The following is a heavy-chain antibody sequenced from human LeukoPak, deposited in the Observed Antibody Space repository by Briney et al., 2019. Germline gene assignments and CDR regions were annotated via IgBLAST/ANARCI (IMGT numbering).Heavy chain of an antibody. CDR2: ISYDGSNK. Sequence: PGGSLGLSCAASGFTFSSYAMHWVRQAPGKGLEWVAVISYDGSNKYYADSVKGRFTISRDNSKNTVYLQMNSLRAEDTAVYYCAKAVVRGVIMTLFDYWGQGTLVTVSS. CDR1: GFTFSSYA. D-gene: IGHD3-10*01. CDR3: AKAVVRGVIMTLFDY. V-gene: IGHV3-30-3*01. J-gene: IGHJ4*02.